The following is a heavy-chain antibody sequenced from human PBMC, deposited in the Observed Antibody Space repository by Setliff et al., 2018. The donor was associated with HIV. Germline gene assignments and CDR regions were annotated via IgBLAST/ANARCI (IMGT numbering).Heavy chain of an antibody. CDR3: AKDRRYYYGSGSYAAET. CDR2: ISGSGIGS. V-gene: IGHV3-23*01. D-gene: IGHD3-10*01. Sequence: GGSLRLSCAASGFTFSRYAMTLVRQAPGKGLEWVSAISGSGIGSYYPDSVKGRFTISRDNSKNTLFLQTNSLRAEDTAVYYCAKDRRYYYGSGSYAAETWGQGTLVTVSS. J-gene: IGHJ5*02. CDR1: GFTFSRYA.